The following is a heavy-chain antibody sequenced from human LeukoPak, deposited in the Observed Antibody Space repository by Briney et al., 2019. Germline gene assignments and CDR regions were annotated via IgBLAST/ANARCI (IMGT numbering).Heavy chain of an antibody. CDR1: GFTFSSYA. CDR2: IIGSGGST. J-gene: IGHJ3*02. Sequence: GGSLRLSCAASGFTFSSYAMSWVRQAPGKGLEWASAIIGSGGSTYYADSVKGRFTISRDNSKNTLYLQMNSLRAEDTAVYYCAKDSNYDYVWGSYRTAGDAFDIWGQGTMVTVSS. V-gene: IGHV3-23*01. CDR3: AKDSNYDYVWGSYRTAGDAFDI. D-gene: IGHD3-16*02.